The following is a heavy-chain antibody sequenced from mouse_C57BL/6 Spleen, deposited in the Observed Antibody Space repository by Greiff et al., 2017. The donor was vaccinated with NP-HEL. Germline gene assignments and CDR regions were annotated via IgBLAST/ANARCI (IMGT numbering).Heavy chain of an antibody. V-gene: IGHV1-26*01. J-gene: IGHJ3*01. CDR3: AIPLITTVVAPFAY. Sequence: EVQLQQSGPELVKPGASVKISCKASGYTFTDYYMNWVKQSPGKSLEWIGDINPNNGGTRYNQKFKGKATLTVDKSSSTAYMQLRSLTSEDSAVYDCAIPLITTVVAPFAYWGQGTLVTVSA. D-gene: IGHD1-1*01. CDR2: INPNNGGT. CDR1: GYTFTDYY.